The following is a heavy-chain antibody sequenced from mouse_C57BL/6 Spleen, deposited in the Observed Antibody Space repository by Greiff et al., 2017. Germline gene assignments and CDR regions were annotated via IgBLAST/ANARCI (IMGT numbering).Heavy chain of an antibody. V-gene: IGHV1-53*01. Sequence: QVQLQQPGTELVKPGASVKLSCKASGYTFTSYWMPWVKQRPGQGLEWIGNINPSNGGTNYNEKFKSKATLTVDTSSSTAYMQLSSLTSEDSAVYYCARYYYGSSPAWFAYWGQGTLVTVSA. D-gene: IGHD1-1*01. CDR2: INPSNGGT. CDR3: ARYYYGSSPAWFAY. CDR1: GYTFTSYW. J-gene: IGHJ3*01.